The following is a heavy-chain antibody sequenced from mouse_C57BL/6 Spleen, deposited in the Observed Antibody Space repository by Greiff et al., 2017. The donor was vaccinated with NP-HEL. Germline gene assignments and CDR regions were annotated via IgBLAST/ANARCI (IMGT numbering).Heavy chain of an antibody. CDR3: ERRILHFDY. CDR1: GYTFTSYW. CDR2: IYPDDSET. J-gene: IGHJ2*01. V-gene: IGHV1-61*01. Sequence: QVQLQQSGAELVRPGSSVKLSCKASGYTFTSYWMDWVKQRPGKGLEWIGTIYPDDSETHYNEKFKDKATFTVDKTYSTAYMQLNILTSEDSAVYYYERRILHFDYWGQGTTLTVSS.